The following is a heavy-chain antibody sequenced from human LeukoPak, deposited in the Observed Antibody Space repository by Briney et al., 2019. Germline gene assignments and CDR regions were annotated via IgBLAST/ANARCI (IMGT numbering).Heavy chain of an antibody. CDR1: GESLSGYY. V-gene: IGHV4-34*01. CDR3: AISSLTS. Sequence: SETLSLTCAVYGESLSGYYWTWIRQPPGKGLEWIGDINHGGSAVYNPSLKSRVIISVDRSKNQFSLKLTSMTAADTAVYYCAISSLTSWGQGTLVTVSS. J-gene: IGHJ5*02. D-gene: IGHD3-16*02. CDR2: INHGGSA.